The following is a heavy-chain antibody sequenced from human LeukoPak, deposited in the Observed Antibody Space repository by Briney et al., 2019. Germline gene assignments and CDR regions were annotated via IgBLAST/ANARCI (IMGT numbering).Heavy chain of an antibody. CDR2: ISAYNGNT. J-gene: IGHJ5*02. CDR1: GYTFTSYG. Sequence: ASVKVSCKGSGYTFTSYGISWVRQAPGQGLEWTGWISAYNGNTNYAQKLQGRVTMTTDSSTTTAYMELRSLRSDDTAVYYCARRGVVISPSYNWFDPWGQGTPGTVSS. D-gene: IGHD3-3*01. CDR3: ARRGVVISPSYNWFDP. V-gene: IGHV1-18*01.